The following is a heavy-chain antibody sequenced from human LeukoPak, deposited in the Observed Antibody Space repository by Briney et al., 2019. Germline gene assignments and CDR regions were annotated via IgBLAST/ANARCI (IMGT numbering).Heavy chain of an antibody. D-gene: IGHD4-17*01. J-gene: IGHJ4*02. CDR2: ISGRGSRI. CDR3: ARDTEYGDYFDY. Sequence: GGSLRLSCAAPGFTFVYYEMNWVRQAPGKGLEWVSYISGRGSRIYYADSVKGRFTISRDNAENSLYLQMNSLRAEDTAVYYCARDTEYGDYFDYWGQGTLVTVSS. CDR1: GFTFVYYE. V-gene: IGHV3-48*03.